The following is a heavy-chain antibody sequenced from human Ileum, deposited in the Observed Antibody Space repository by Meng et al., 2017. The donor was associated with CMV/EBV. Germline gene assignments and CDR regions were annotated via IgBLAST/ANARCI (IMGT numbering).Heavy chain of an antibody. CDR2: RYYSETP. V-gene: IGHV4-59*01. CDR1: GDSITRYY. J-gene: IGHJ4*02. Sequence: GSLRLSCSVSGDSITRYYVSWIRQPPGKGLEWIGYRYYSETPYYSHSLRGRVIISADTAKNHFSLSLTSVTAADTAVYFCAREDSGDRGFDYWGQGTPVTVSS. CDR3: AREDSGDRGFDY. D-gene: IGHD3-10*01.